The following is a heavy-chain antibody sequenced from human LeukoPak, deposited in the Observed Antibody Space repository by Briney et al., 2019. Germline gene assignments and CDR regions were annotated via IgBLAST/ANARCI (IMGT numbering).Heavy chain of an antibody. CDR1: GGSISSSSYY. CDR2: IYYSGST. Sequence: SETLSLTCTVSGGSISSSSYYWGWIRQPPGKGLEWIGSIYYSGSTYYNPSLKSRVTISVDTSKNQFSLKLSSVTAADTAVYYCARGEGSGDYFDYWGQGTLVTVSS. D-gene: IGHD4-17*01. J-gene: IGHJ4*02. V-gene: IGHV4-39*01. CDR3: ARGEGSGDYFDY.